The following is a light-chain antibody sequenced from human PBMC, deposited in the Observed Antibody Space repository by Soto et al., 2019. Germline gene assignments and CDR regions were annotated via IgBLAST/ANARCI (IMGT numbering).Light chain of an antibody. Sequence: QSVLTQPASVSGSPGQSITISCTGTSSDVGGYNDVSWYQQHPGKAPKLMIYDVSNRPSGVSNRFSGSKSGNTASLTISGLQAEDEADYYCSSYTSSSKGYVFGTGTKVTVL. CDR2: DVS. J-gene: IGLJ1*01. V-gene: IGLV2-14*01. CDR1: SSDVGGYND. CDR3: SSYTSSSKGYV.